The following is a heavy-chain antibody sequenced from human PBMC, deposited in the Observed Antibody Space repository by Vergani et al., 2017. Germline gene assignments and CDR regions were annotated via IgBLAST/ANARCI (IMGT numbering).Heavy chain of an antibody. J-gene: IGHJ6*02. CDR2: FDPEDGET. Sequence: QVQLVQSGAEVKKPGASVKVSCKVSGYTLTELSMHWVRQAPGKGLEWMGGFDPEDGETIYAQKLQGRVTKTEDTSTDTAYMELSSLRSEDTAVYYCATVGVFWRDIVVVPAAIRDYYYYGMDVWGQGTTVTVSS. D-gene: IGHD2-2*02. CDR1: GYTLTELS. CDR3: ATVGVFWRDIVVVPAAIRDYYYYGMDV. V-gene: IGHV1-24*01.